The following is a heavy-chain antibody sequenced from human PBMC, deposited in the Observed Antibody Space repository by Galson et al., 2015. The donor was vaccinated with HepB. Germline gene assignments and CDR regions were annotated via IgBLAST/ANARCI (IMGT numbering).Heavy chain of an antibody. CDR2: IYYSGST. D-gene: IGHD6-19*01. CDR3: ARRDSSGWSNWFDP. J-gene: IGHJ5*02. V-gene: IGHV4-59*08. Sequence: TLSLTCTVSGGSISSYYWSWIRQPPGKGLEWIGYIYYSGSTNYNPSLKSRVTISVDTSKNQFSLKLSSVTAADTAVYYCARRDSSGWSNWFDPWGQGTLVTVSS. CDR1: GGSISSYY.